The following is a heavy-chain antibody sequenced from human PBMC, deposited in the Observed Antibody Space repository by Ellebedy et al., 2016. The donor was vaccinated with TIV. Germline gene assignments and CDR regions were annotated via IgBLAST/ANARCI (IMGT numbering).Heavy chain of an antibody. V-gene: IGHV1-69*13. CDR1: VGPFRSYV. Sequence: SSVKVSCKASVGPFRSYVLSWVRQAPGQGLEWMGGIIPFFGTANYAQRFQGRVTITADESTSTAIMELSSLRSQDPAVYYCTRDRRDGVVPPVYWGQGTLVTVSS. D-gene: IGHD2-15*01. CDR3: TRDRRDGVVPPVY. J-gene: IGHJ4*02. CDR2: IIPFFGTA.